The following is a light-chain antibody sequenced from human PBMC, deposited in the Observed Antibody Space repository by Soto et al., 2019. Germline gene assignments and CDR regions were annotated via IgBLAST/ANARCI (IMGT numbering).Light chain of an antibody. J-gene: IGKJ3*01. CDR2: WAS. CDR1: QSVLYSSDNKNY. Sequence: DIVMTQSPDSLAVSLGERATINCKSSQSVLYSSDNKNYLAWYQQKPGQPPKLLIYWASTRESGVPDRFSGSGSGTDFTLTISSLQAADVEVYYCQQYYSTPFTFGPGTKVDIK. V-gene: IGKV4-1*01. CDR3: QQYYSTPFT.